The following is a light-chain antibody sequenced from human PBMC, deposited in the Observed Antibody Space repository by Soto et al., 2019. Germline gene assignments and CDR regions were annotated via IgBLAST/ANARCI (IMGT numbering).Light chain of an antibody. V-gene: IGKV3-15*01. CDR3: QQYNNWPPT. J-gene: IGKJ1*01. CDR1: QRISNY. CDR2: GAS. Sequence: ERVMTQSPATLSVSPGERATLSCRASQRISNYLAWYQQKPGQAPRLLISGASTRSTGIPARFSGSGSGTEFTLTVSSLQSEDFAVYYCQQYNNWPPTFGQGTKVEV.